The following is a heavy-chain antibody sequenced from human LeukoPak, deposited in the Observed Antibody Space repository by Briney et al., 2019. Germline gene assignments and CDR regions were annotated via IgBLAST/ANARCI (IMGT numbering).Heavy chain of an antibody. J-gene: IGHJ4*02. D-gene: IGHD1-7*01. Sequence: GGSLRLSCAASGFTFSSYAMSWARQAPGKGLEWVSAISGSGGSTYYADSVKGRFTISRDNSKNTLYLQMNSLRAEDTAVYYCAKDLLYNWNYGGYFDYWGQGTLVTVSS. CDR1: GFTFSSYA. CDR2: ISGSGGST. V-gene: IGHV3-23*01. CDR3: AKDLLYNWNYGGYFDY.